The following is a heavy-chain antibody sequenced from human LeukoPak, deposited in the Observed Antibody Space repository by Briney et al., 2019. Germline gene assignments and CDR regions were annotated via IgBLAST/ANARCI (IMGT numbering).Heavy chain of an antibody. CDR1: GFTFSGSA. Sequence: GGSLRLSCAASGFTFSGSAMHWVRQASGKGLEWVGRTRSKANSYATAYAASVKGRFTISRDDSKNTAYLQMNSLKTEDTAVYYCTRLSRNYYYYMDVWGKGTTVTVSS. J-gene: IGHJ6*03. V-gene: IGHV3-73*01. CDR3: TRLSRNYYYYMDV. CDR2: TRSKANSYAT.